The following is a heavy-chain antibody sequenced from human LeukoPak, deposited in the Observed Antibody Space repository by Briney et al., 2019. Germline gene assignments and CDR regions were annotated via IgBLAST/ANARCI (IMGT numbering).Heavy chain of an antibody. V-gene: IGHV1-2*02. CDR1: GYTSTGYY. Sequence: ASVKVSCKASGYTSTGYYMHWLRQAPGQGLEWMGWINPNSGGTNYAQKFQGRVTMTRDTSISTAYMELSRLRSDDTAVYYCARGTGEGYTYGRYYFDYWGQGTLVTVSS. J-gene: IGHJ4*02. CDR2: INPNSGGT. D-gene: IGHD5-18*01. CDR3: ARGTGEGYTYGRYYFDY.